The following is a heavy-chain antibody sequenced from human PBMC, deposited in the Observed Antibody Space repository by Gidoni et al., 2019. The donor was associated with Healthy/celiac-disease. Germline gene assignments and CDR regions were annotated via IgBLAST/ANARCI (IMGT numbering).Heavy chain of an antibody. CDR3: ARADPVSGSYTGRAAFDI. J-gene: IGHJ3*02. Sequence: QVQLQQWGAGLLKPSETLSLTCAVYGGYFSGYYWSWIRQPPGKGLEWIGEINHSGSTNYNPSLKSRVTISVDTSKNQFSLKLSSVTAADTAVYYCARADPVSGSYTGRAAFDIWGQGTMVTVSS. V-gene: IGHV4-34*01. CDR2: INHSGST. D-gene: IGHD1-26*01. CDR1: GGYFSGYY.